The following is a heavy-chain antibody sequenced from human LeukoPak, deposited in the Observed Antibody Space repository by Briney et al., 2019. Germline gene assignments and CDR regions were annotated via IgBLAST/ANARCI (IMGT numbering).Heavy chain of an antibody. CDR1: GFTFSSHS. V-gene: IGHV3-48*01. CDR3: ARGAYYYED. Sequence: GGSLRLSCAASGFTFSSHSMNWVRQAPGKGLEWASYISSSSSTIYYADSVKGRFTISRDNAKNSLYLQMNSLRAEDTAVYYCARGAYYYEDWGQGTLVTVSS. D-gene: IGHD3-22*01. CDR2: ISSSSSTI. J-gene: IGHJ4*02.